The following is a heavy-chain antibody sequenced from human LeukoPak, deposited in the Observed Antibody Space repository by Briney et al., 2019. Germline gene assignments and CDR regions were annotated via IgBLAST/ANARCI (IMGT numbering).Heavy chain of an antibody. Sequence: PSETLSLTCTVSGYSISSGYYWGWIRQPPGKGLEWIGSIYHSGSTYYNPSLKSRVTISVDTSKNQFSLKLSSVTAADTAVYYCARASGYYYPLGYWGQGTLVTVSS. D-gene: IGHD3-22*01. CDR3: ARASGYYYPLGY. V-gene: IGHV4-38-2*02. CDR2: IYHSGST. J-gene: IGHJ4*02. CDR1: GYSISSGYY.